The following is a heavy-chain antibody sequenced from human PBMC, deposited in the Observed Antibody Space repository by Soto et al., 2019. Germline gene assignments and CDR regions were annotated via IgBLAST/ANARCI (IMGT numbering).Heavy chain of an antibody. CDR1: GFTFSSYA. J-gene: IGHJ4*02. CDR3: ASSSWKYESSGYSDY. CDR2: ISYDGSNK. D-gene: IGHD3-22*01. Sequence: QVQLVESGGGVVQPGRSLRLSCAASGFTFSSYAMHWVRQAPGKGLEWVAVISYDGSNKYYADSVKGRFTISRDNSKNTLYLQMNSLRAEDTAVYYGASSSWKYESSGYSDYWGQGTLVTVSS. V-gene: IGHV3-30-3*01.